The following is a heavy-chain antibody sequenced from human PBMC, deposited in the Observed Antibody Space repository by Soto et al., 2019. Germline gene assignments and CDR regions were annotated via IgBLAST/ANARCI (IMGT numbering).Heavy chain of an antibody. J-gene: IGHJ4*02. D-gene: IGHD5-18*01. CDR1: GYTFTSYA. CDR2: INAGNGNT. Sequence: QVQLVQSGAEVKKPGASVKVSCKASGYTFTSYAMHWVRQAPGQRLEWMGWINAGNGNTKYSQKFQGRVTITRDTSATTAYMELSSLRSEDTAVYYCARESMAGGPQVWLVFDYWGQGTLVTVSS. V-gene: IGHV1-3*01. CDR3: ARESMAGGPQVWLVFDY.